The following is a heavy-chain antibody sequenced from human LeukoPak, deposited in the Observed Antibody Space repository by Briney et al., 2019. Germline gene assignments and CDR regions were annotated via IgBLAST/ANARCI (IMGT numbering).Heavy chain of an antibody. Sequence: SETLSLTCTVSGGSISTTNYYWGWIRQPPGKGLEWIGEINHSGSTNYNPSLKSRVTISVDTSKNQFSLKLSSVTAADTAVYYCARSHYDSSGYYPYWYFDLWGRGTLVTVSS. V-gene: IGHV4-39*07. CDR3: ARSHYDSSGYYPYWYFDL. CDR1: GGSISTTNYY. D-gene: IGHD3-22*01. CDR2: INHSGST. J-gene: IGHJ2*01.